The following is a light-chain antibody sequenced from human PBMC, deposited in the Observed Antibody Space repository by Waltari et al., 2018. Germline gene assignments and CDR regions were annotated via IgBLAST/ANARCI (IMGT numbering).Light chain of an antibody. CDR3: QQYNTYSS. Sequence: DIQMTQSPSTLSASVGDTITITCRASQSISNYLAWYQQKPGKAPKLLIYKASSLGSGVPSRFSGSGSGTEFTLTISSLQPDDSATYYCQQYNTYSSFGQGSKLEI. CDR2: KAS. J-gene: IGKJ2*03. CDR1: QSISNY. V-gene: IGKV1-5*03.